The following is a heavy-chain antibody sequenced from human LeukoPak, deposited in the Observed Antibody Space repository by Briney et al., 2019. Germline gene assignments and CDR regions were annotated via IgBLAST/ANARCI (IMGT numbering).Heavy chain of an antibody. D-gene: IGHD6-13*01. J-gene: IGHJ4*02. Sequence: GGSLRLSCAASGFTFNNCAVNWVRQAPGKGLEWVSSISDSGGRTYHADSVKGRFTISRDNSKNTLYLQMNSLRAEDTAVYYCAKDSSSSWYYFDFWGQGTLVTVSS. CDR3: AKDSSSSWYYFDF. CDR1: GFTFNNCA. V-gene: IGHV3-23*01. CDR2: ISDSGGRT.